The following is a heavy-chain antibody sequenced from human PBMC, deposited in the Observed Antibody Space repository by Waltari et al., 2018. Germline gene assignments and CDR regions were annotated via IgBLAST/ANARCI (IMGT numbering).Heavy chain of an antibody. V-gene: IGHV1-24*01. CDR2: FDPEDGET. D-gene: IGHD3-16*01. CDR1: GYTITELS. CDR3: ARVVSARGGRDY. Sequence: QVQLVQSGAEVKKPGASVKVSCKVSGYTITELSMHRVRQAPGKGLEWMGGFDPEDGETIYAQKFHGSVTMTRDTSISTAYMELSRLGSDATAVYYGARVVSARGGRDYWGQGTLVTVSS. J-gene: IGHJ4*02.